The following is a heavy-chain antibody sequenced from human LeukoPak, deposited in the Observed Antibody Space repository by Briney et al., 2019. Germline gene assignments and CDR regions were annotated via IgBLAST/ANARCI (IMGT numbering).Heavy chain of an antibody. CDR1: GYTFTGYF. D-gene: IGHD6-13*01. J-gene: IGHJ6*03. V-gene: IGHV1-2*02. CDR3: ARDSSAAAGTGYYYYYMDV. Sequence: ASVKVSCKASGYTFTGYFMHWVRQAPGQGLEWMGWINPNSGGTNYAQKFQGRVTMTRDTSISTAYMELSRLRSDDTAVYYRARDSSAAAGTGYYYYYMDVWGKGTTVIISS. CDR2: INPNSGGT.